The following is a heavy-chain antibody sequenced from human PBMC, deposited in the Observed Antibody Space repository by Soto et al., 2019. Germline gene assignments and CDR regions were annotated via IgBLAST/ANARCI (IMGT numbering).Heavy chain of an antibody. D-gene: IGHD2-15*01. CDR2: ISYDGSNK. J-gene: IGHJ4*02. CDR3: ARDQVAGY. V-gene: IGHV3-30-3*01. CDR1: GFTFSIYA. Sequence: GGSLRLSCAASGFTFSIYAMHWFGQAPGKGLEWVAVISYDGSNKYYADSVKGRFTISRDNSKNTLYLQMNSLRAEDMAVYYCARDQVAGYRGQGTLVTVSS.